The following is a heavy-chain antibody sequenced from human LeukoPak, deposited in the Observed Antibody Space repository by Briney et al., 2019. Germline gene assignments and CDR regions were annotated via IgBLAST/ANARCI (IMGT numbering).Heavy chain of an antibody. Sequence: SVKVSCKASRYTFSSFYVHWVRQALGQGVEWMGWINPNMGGTNSVQKFQGWVTMTRDTSINTAYMKLSRLRSDDTAVYYCAKAGYSSGWYVFDYWGQGTLVTVSS. D-gene: IGHD6-19*01. CDR3: AKAGYSSGWYVFDY. J-gene: IGHJ4*02. CDR1: RYTFSSFY. CDR2: INPNMGGT. V-gene: IGHV1-2*04.